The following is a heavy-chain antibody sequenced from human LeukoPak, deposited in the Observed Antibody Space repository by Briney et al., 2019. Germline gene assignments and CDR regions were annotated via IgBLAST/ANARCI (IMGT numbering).Heavy chain of an antibody. D-gene: IGHD3-10*01. CDR1: GFTFSNAW. CDR2: IKSKTDGGTT. CDR3: TTDGDYGSGSPDY. V-gene: IGHV3-15*01. Sequence: GGSLRLSCAASGFTFSNAWVSWVRQAPGKGLEWVGRIKSKTDGGTTDYAAPVKGRFTISRDDSKNTLYLQMNSLKTEDTAVYYCTTDGDYGSGSPDYWGQGTLVTVSS. J-gene: IGHJ4*02.